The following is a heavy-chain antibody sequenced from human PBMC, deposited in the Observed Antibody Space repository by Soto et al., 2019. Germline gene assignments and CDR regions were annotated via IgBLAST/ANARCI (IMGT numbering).Heavy chain of an antibody. D-gene: IGHD5-18*01. V-gene: IGHV3-33*06. J-gene: IGHJ4*02. CDR3: AKDEGRYTYGLRDC. Sequence: QVQLVESGGGVVQPGRSLRLSCAASGFTFSNYGMHWVRQATGKGLEWVAVIWYDGSYKYYADSVKGRFTISRDNSRTTLHLQMNSLRAEDTAVYYCAKDEGRYTYGLRDCWGQGTLVTVSS. CDR1: GFTFSNYG. CDR2: IWYDGSYK.